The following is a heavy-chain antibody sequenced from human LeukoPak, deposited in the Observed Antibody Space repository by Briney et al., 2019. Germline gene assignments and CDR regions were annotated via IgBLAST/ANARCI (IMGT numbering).Heavy chain of an antibody. J-gene: IGHJ6*03. CDR1: GGSISTYF. Sequence: SETLSLTCTVSGGSISTYFWNWIRQPPGKGLEWIGYIYSSGSTNYNPSLKSRVTMSVDTSKNQFSLKLSSVTAADTALYYCARDRPSPWLAAYYYYYYMDVWGKGTTVTVSS. CDR3: ARDRPSPWLAAYYYYYYMDV. V-gene: IGHV4-59*12. D-gene: IGHD6-19*01. CDR2: IYSSGST.